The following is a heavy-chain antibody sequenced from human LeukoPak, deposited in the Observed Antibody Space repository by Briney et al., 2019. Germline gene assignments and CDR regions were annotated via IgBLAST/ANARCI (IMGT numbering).Heavy chain of an antibody. Sequence: GGSLRLSCTASGFSFSTYAFHWVRQAPGKGLEWVAVISSDGTSIYYADSVMGRFTISRDDSKNTLYLQMNSLTAGDTALYHCARGGQLVFASFDPWGQGTLVTVSS. D-gene: IGHD6-13*01. CDR1: GFSFSTYA. CDR2: ISSDGTSI. CDR3: ARGGQLVFASFDP. V-gene: IGHV3-30*04. J-gene: IGHJ5*02.